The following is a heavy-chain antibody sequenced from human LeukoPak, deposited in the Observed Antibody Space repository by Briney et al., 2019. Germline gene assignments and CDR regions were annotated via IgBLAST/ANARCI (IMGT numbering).Heavy chain of an antibody. Sequence: GESLKISCKGSGYSFTSYWIGWVRQLPGKGLEWMGIIYPGDSDTRYSPSFQGQVTISADESISTAYLQWSSLKASDTAMYYCARLYDSSGYYYLDYWGQGTLVTVSS. CDR3: ARLYDSSGYYYLDY. CDR1: GYSFTSYW. CDR2: IYPGDSDT. V-gene: IGHV5-51*01. J-gene: IGHJ4*02. D-gene: IGHD3-22*01.